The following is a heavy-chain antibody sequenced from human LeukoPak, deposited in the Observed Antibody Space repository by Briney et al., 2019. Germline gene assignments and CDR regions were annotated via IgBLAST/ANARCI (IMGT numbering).Heavy chain of an antibody. Sequence: VGSLRLSCAASGFTFSSHNINWVRQAPMKGLEWVSSIGTDGSYIYYADSVQGRFTISRDNAKNSLYLQMNSLTAEDTAVYYCARKMKTGDRVGTFDIWGQGTMVTVSS. J-gene: IGHJ3*02. CDR1: GFTFSSHN. D-gene: IGHD1-1*01. V-gene: IGHV3-21*01. CDR2: IGTDGSYI. CDR3: ARKMKTGDRVGTFDI.